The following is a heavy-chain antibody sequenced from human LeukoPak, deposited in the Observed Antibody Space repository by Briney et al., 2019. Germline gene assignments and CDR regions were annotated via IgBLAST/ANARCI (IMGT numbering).Heavy chain of an antibody. V-gene: IGHV4-30-2*01. Sequence: PSETLSLTCAVSGGSISSGGYSWRWIRQPPGKGLEWIVYIYHSGSTYYNPSLKSRVTISVDRSKNQFSLKLSSVTAADTAVYYCARGRGGSPRPSYFDYWGQGTLVTVSS. CDR2: IYHSGST. J-gene: IGHJ4*02. CDR1: GGSISSGGYS. D-gene: IGHD5-12*01. CDR3: ARGRGGSPRPSYFDY.